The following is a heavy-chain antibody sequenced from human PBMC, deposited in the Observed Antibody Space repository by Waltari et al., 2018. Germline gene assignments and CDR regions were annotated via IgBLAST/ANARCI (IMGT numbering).Heavy chain of an antibody. CDR2: INPNSGGT. V-gene: IGHV1-2*02. Sequence: QVQLVQSGAEVKKPGASVKVSCKASGYTFTGYYMHWVRQAPGQGLEWMGWINPNSGGTNYARKFQGRVTMTRDTSISTAYMELSRLRSDDTAVYYCASREGVPAAMRWGQGTLVTVSS. CDR1: GYTFTGYY. J-gene: IGHJ4*02. D-gene: IGHD2-2*01. CDR3: ASREGVPAAMR.